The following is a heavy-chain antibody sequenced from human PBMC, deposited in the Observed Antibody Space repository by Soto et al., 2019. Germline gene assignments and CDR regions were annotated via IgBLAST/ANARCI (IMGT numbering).Heavy chain of an antibody. CDR3: TTPPLYGSGSYYNDRKINY. CDR1: GFTFSNAW. J-gene: IGHJ4*02. CDR2: IKSKTDGGTT. D-gene: IGHD3-10*01. Sequence: GGSLRLSCAASGFTFSNAWTNWVRQAPGKGLEWVGRIKSKTDGGTTDYAAPVKGRFTISRDDSKNTLYLQMNSLKTEDTAVYYCTTPPLYGSGSYYNDRKINYWGQGTLVTVSS. V-gene: IGHV3-15*07.